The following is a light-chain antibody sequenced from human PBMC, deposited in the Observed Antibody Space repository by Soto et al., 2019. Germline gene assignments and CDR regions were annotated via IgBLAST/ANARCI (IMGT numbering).Light chain of an antibody. Sequence: QSALTQPASVSGSPGQSITISCTGNSREFGGYNYVSWYQQHPGKAPKLMIYDVSNRPSGVSNRFSGSKSGNTASLTISGLQAEDEADYYCSSYTSSSTPYVFGTGTKVTVL. J-gene: IGLJ1*01. CDR2: DVS. CDR1: SREFGGYNY. CDR3: SSYTSSSTPYV. V-gene: IGLV2-14*01.